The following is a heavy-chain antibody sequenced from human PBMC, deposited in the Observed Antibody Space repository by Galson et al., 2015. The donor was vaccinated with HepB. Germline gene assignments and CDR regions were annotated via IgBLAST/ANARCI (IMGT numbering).Heavy chain of an antibody. CDR1: GFTFSSYS. Sequence: SLRLSCAASGFTFSSYSMNWVRQAPGKGLEWVSSISSSTTYIYYADSLKGRFTISRDNAKNSLHPQMTSLRVEDTAVYYCARDPEFLGITMVRGALDYWGQGTLVTVSS. J-gene: IGHJ4*02. CDR3: ARDPEFLGITMVRGALDY. CDR2: ISSSTTYI. V-gene: IGHV3-21*01. D-gene: IGHD3-10*01.